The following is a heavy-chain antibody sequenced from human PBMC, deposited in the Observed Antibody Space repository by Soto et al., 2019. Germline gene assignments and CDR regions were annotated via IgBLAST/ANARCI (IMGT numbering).Heavy chain of an antibody. V-gene: IGHV1-69*06. CDR2: IIPLFGTT. Sequence: GASVKVSCKASGGTFTDYAISWVRQAPGQGLQWMGGIIPLFGTTNYAQSFQGRVTITADKFTNTAHMELSSLGSDDTAVYYCATCIWTYYYYYNMDVWGQGTTVTVSS. D-gene: IGHD3-3*01. CDR1: GGTFTDYA. J-gene: IGHJ6*02. CDR3: ATCIWTYYYYYNMDV.